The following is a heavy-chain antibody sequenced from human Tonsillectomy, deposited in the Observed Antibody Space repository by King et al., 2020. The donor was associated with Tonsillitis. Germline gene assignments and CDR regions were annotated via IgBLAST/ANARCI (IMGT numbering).Heavy chain of an antibody. CDR2: IFSNDEK. D-gene: IGHD4-17*01. CDR1: GFSLSNARMG. V-gene: IGHV2-26*01. J-gene: IGHJ3*02. Sequence: TLKESGPVLVKPTETLTLTCTVSGFSLSNARMGVSWIRQPLGKALEWLAHIFSNDEKSYSTSLKSRLTISKDTSKSQVVLTMTNMDPVDTATYYCARADSTVRRGGHAFDIWGQGTMVTVSS. CDR3: ARADSTVRRGGHAFDI.